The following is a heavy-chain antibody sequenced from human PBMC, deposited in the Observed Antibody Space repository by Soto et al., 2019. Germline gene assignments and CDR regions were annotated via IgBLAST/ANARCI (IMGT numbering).Heavy chain of an antibody. Sequence: ASVKVSCKASGGTFSTYGISWVRQAPGQGLEWMGGITPMFGTTNYAQKFQGRVTITADESTSTAYMELSSLRSEDTAVYYCARESRYDSSGYGDAFDIWGQGTMVTVSS. CDR1: GGTFSTYG. J-gene: IGHJ3*02. CDR3: ARESRYDSSGYGDAFDI. CDR2: ITPMFGTT. V-gene: IGHV1-69*13. D-gene: IGHD3-22*01.